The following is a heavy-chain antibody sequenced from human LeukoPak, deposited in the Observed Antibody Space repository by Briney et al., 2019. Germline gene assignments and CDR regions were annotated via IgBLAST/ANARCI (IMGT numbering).Heavy chain of an antibody. CDR3: ARGSVGTPPPFDY. J-gene: IGHJ4*02. V-gene: IGHV3-23*01. CDR1: GFTFSSYA. CDR2: ISGSGGST. D-gene: IGHD2-15*01. Sequence: GGSLRLSCAASGFTFSSYAMSWVRQAPGKGLEWVSAISGSGGSTYYADSVKGRFTISRDSSTLYLQMNSLTTEDTGVYYCARGSVGTPPPFDYWGQGALVTVSS.